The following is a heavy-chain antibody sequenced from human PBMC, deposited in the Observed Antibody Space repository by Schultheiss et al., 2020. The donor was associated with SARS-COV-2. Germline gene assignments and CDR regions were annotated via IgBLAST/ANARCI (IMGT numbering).Heavy chain of an antibody. J-gene: IGHJ6*02. CDR1: GGSISSYY. CDR3: ARDLVAVAVPYYYYYGMDV. D-gene: IGHD6-19*01. Sequence: SETLSLTCTVSGGSISSYYWSWIRQPAGKGLEWIGRIYTSGSTNYNPSLKSRVTISVDTSKNQFSLKLSSVTAADTAVYYCARDLVAVAVPYYYYYGMDVWGQGTTVTVSS. V-gene: IGHV4-4*07. CDR2: IYTSGST.